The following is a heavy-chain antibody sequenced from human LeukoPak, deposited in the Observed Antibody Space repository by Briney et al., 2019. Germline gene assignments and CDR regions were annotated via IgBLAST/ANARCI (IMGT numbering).Heavy chain of an antibody. CDR2: ISVYNGNT. Sequence: ASVKVSCKASGYIFTSYGISWVRQAPGQGLEWMGWISVYNGNTNYPQRLQGRVTMTTDTSTTTAYMELRSLRSDDTAVYYCARDINGYYHQSHGYYPTDLWGQGTLVTVSS. CDR3: ARDINGYYHQSHGYYPTDL. J-gene: IGHJ5*02. V-gene: IGHV1-18*01. CDR1: GYIFTSYG. D-gene: IGHD3-22*01.